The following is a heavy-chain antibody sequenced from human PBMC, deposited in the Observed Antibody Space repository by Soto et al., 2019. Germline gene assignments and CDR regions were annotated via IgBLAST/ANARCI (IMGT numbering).Heavy chain of an antibody. J-gene: IGHJ3*01. CDR2: ISAFNGNT. D-gene: IGHD3-16*01. V-gene: IGHV1-18*01. CDR3: ARSYYLADAFDV. CDR1: GSRFSDYG. Sequence: ASVKVSCKASGSRFSDYGFNWLRQAPGQGLEWMGWISAFNGNTETAQGLQDRVTMTTDSSTTTAHMDLTNLTTDDTAIYYCARSYYLADAFDVWGQGTMVTVSS.